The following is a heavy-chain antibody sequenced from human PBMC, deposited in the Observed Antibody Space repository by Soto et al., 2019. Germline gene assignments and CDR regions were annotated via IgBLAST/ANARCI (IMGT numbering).Heavy chain of an antibody. CDR1: GFTFSSYA. V-gene: IGHV3-23*01. Sequence: GGSLRLSCAASGFTFSSYAMSWVRQAPGKGLEWVSAISGSGGSTYYADSVKGRFTISRDNSKNTLYLQMNSLRAEDTAVYYCAKPVLVITQVPHLDYWGQGTLVTVSS. CDR2: ISGSGGST. D-gene: IGHD3-22*01. CDR3: AKPVLVITQVPHLDY. J-gene: IGHJ4*02.